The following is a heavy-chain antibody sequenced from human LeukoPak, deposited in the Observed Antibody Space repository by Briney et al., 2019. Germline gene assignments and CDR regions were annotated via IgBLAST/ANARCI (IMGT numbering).Heavy chain of an antibody. V-gene: IGHV1-18*01. J-gene: IGHJ4*02. CDR1: GYTFTNYG. Sequence: ASVKVSCKASGYTFTNYGISWVRQAPGQGLEWMGWISTYNGNTNYSQNLQGRVTMTTDTSTGTAYMELRSLRSDDTAVYYCARSGVGYFYDSTGYYPLDYWGQGTLVTVSS. CDR3: ARSGVGYFYDSTGYYPLDY. D-gene: IGHD3-22*01. CDR2: ISTYNGNT.